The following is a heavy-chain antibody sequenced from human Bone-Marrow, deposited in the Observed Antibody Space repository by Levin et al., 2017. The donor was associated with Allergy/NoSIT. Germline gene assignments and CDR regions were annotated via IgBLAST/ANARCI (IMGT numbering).Heavy chain of an antibody. CDR1: GFTFSSYA. CDR2: ISYDGSNK. V-gene: IGHV3-30*04. CDR3: ARDRREVSNYYYGMDV. D-gene: IGHD1-26*01. Sequence: PGGSLRLSCAASGFTFSSYAMHWVRQAPGKGLEWVAVISYDGSNKYYADSVKGRFTISRDNSKNTLYLQMNSLRAEDTAVYYCARDRREVSNYYYGMDVWGQGTTVTVSS. J-gene: IGHJ6*02.